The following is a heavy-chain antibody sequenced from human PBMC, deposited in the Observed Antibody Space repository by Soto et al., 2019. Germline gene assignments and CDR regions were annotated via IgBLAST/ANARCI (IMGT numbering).Heavy chain of an antibody. CDR1: GYTFTSYG. CDR2: ISAYNGDT. Sequence: EASVKVSCKASGYTFTSYGFSWVRQAPGQGLEWMGWISAYNGDTKYAQKFQDRVTMTTDTSTSTAYLEVTSLRSDDTAVFYCARSSGTYPPSRYYYGLDVWGQGTTVTVSS. CDR3: ARSSGTYPPSRYYYGLDV. J-gene: IGHJ6*02. V-gene: IGHV1-18*01. D-gene: IGHD1-26*01.